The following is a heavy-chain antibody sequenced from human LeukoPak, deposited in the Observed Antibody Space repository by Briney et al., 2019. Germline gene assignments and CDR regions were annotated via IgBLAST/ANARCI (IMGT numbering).Heavy chain of an antibody. CDR1: GFTFSNYA. CDR3: AKDYGCVPDTFDI. Sequence: PGGSLRLSCAASGFTFSNYAMNWVRQAPGKGLEWVSSISGRGISTFYADSVKGRFTISRDTSKNTLYLQMNNLSAEDTAVYYCAKDYGCVPDTFDIWGQGTMVTVSS. V-gene: IGHV3-23*01. D-gene: IGHD3-16*01. J-gene: IGHJ3*02. CDR2: ISGRGIST.